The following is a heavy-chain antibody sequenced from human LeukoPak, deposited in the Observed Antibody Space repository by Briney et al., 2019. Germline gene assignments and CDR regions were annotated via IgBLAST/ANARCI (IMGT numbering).Heavy chain of an antibody. Sequence: GGSLRLSCAASGFTVSSIYMSWVRQAPGKGLEWVSFIYSDGNTYYGDSVKGRFTLSRDSSRNTLYLQMNSLTVDDTAVYYCAGDTHSSSWYDHWGQGTLVTVSS. V-gene: IGHV3-53*01. CDR1: GFTVSSIY. CDR2: IYSDGNT. D-gene: IGHD6-19*01. J-gene: IGHJ5*02. CDR3: AGDTHSSSWYDH.